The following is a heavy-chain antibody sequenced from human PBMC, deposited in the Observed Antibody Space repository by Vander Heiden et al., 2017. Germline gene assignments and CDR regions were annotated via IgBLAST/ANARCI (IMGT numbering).Heavy chain of an antibody. V-gene: IGHV1-69*01. CDR2: IIPIFGTA. J-gene: IGHJ4*02. Sequence: QVQLVQSGAEVKKPGSSVKVSCTASGGTISSYAISWVRQAPGQGLEWMGGIIPIFGTANYAQKFQGRVTITADESTSTADMELSSLRSEDTAVYYCASPRSSSGWLLMNYWGQGTLVTVSS. CDR1: GGTISSYA. CDR3: ASPRSSSGWLLMNY. D-gene: IGHD6-19*01.